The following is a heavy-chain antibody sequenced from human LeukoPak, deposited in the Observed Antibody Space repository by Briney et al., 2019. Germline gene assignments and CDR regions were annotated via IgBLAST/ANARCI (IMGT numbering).Heavy chain of an antibody. CDR2: IIPIFGTA. D-gene: IGHD3-22*01. CDR1: GGTFSSYA. Sequence: ASVKASCKASGGTFSSYAISWVRQAPGQGLEWMGGIIPIFGTANYAQKFQGRVTITADESTSTAYMELSSLRSEDTAVYYCARGSSYDSSGYYEIWGQGTLVTVSS. V-gene: IGHV1-69*13. CDR3: ARGSSYDSSGYYEI. J-gene: IGHJ4*02.